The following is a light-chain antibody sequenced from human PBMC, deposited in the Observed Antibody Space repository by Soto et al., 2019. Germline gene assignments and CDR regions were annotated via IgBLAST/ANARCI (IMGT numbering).Light chain of an antibody. V-gene: IGKV3-15*01. J-gene: IGKJ1*01. CDR3: QQYENWPWT. CDR1: QSISDT. CDR2: SAS. Sequence: EIVRTQSPATLSVSPGGSATLSCLTSQSISDTLAWYQQKPGQAPRLLIYSASRRATGFPARFSGSGSGTDFTLTSSSLQSEDFAVYYCQQYENWPWTFGQGTKVDIK.